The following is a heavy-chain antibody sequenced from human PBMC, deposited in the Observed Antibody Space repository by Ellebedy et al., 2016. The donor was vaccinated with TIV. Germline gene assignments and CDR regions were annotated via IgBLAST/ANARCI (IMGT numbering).Heavy chain of an antibody. V-gene: IGHV4-34*01. CDR1: GGSLSGYY. J-gene: IGHJ4*02. Sequence: MPSETLSLTCAVSGGSLSGYYWNWIRQSPGKGLEWIGEISHSGSANYNPSLKSRVIISLDSSKKQISLRLTSMTAADTAVYFCARGSFKIDYWGQGTLVTVSS. CDR2: ISHSGSA. CDR3: ARGSFKIDY.